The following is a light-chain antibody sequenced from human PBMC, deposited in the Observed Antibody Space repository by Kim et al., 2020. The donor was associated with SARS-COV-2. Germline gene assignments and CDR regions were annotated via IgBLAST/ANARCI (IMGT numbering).Light chain of an antibody. V-gene: IGKV3-15*01. CDR3: QQYKNWPMYT. J-gene: IGKJ2*01. CDR2: GAS. CDR1: QSVSSN. Sequence: EIVMTQSPATLSVSPGERATLSCRASQSVSSNLAWYQQKPGQAPRLLIYGASTRATGIPARFSGSGSGTEFTLTISSLQSEDFAVYCCQQYKNWPMYTFGQGTKLEIK.